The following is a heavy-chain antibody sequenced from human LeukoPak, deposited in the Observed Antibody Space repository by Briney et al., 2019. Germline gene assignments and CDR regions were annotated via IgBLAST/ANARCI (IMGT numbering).Heavy chain of an antibody. CDR1: GGSFSGYY. V-gene: IGHV4-34*01. CDR2: INHSGST. J-gene: IGHJ6*02. CDR3: ARGQIVVVPAARGYYYYGMDV. D-gene: IGHD2-2*01. Sequence: ASETLSLTCAVYGGSFSGYYWSWIRQPPGKGLELIGEINHSGSTNYNPSLKSRVTISVDTSKNQFSLKLSSVTAADTAVYYCARGQIVVVPAARGYYYYGMDVWGQGTTVTVSS.